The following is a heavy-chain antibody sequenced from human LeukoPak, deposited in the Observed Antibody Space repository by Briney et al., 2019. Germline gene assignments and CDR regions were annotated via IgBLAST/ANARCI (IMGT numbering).Heavy chain of an antibody. D-gene: IGHD6-6*01. CDR2: IIPIFGIA. CDR3: AREEAARPFDY. Sequence: SVKVSCRASGGTFSSYAISWVRQAPGQGLEWMGRIIPIFGIANYAQKFQGRVTITADKSTSTAYMELSSLRSEDTAVYYCAREEAARPFDYWGQGTLVTVSS. CDR1: GGTFSSYA. J-gene: IGHJ4*02. V-gene: IGHV1-69*04.